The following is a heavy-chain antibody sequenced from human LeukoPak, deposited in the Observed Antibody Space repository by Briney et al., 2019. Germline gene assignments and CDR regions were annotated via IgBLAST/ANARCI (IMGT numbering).Heavy chain of an antibody. CDR2: ISYDGRNI. Sequence: GGSLRLSCAASGFTFNNYGMHWVRQAPGKGLEWVAVISYDGRNIHYPDSVKGRFTISRDISTDTLWLQMDTLRTEDTAVYYCAKGPLRGTAAAIDYWGQGTLVTVSS. J-gene: IGHJ4*02. CDR1: GFTFNNYG. CDR3: AKGPLRGTAAAIDY. V-gene: IGHV3-30*18. D-gene: IGHD2-2*01.